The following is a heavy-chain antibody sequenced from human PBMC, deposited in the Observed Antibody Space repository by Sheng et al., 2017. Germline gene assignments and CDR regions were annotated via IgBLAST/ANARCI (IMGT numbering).Heavy chain of an antibody. CDR3: ARVAMMGGNYVFDY. CDR2: INPNSGDT. J-gene: IGHJ4*01. D-gene: IGHD1-26*01. Sequence: QVQLVQSGAEVKKPGASVKVSCKASGYIFTGYYIHWVRQAPGQGLEWMGWINPNSGDTKYTQKLQGRVTMTRDTSISTAYMELSRLRSDDTAVYYCARVAMMGGNYVFDYWG. CDR1: GYIFTGYY. V-gene: IGHV1-2*02.